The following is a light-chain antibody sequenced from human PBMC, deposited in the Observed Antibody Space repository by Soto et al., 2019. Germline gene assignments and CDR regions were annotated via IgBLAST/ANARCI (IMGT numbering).Light chain of an antibody. CDR3: QQYNSYPYT. J-gene: IGKJ2*01. V-gene: IGKV1-5*01. CDR2: DAS. CDR1: QSISSW. Sequence: DIQMTQSPSTVSAYVGDRVTITCRASQSISSWLAWYQQKPGKAPKLLIYDASSLESGVPSRFSGSGSGTEFTLTISSLQPDDFATYYCQQYNSYPYTFGQGTKLEIK.